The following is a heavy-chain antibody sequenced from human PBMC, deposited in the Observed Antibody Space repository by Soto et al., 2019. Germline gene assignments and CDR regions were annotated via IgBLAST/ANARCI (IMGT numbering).Heavy chain of an antibody. D-gene: IGHD2-15*01. CDR2: IIPILGIA. V-gene: IGHV1-69*08. CDR1: GGTFSSYT. CDR3: AREGDVVVVAATQAGAFDI. Sequence: QVQLVQSGAEVKKPGSSVKVSCKASGGTFSSYTISWVRQAPGQGLEWMGRIIPILGIANYAQKFQGRVTITADKSTSTAYMELSSLRSEDMAVYYCAREGDVVVVAATQAGAFDIWGQGTMVTVSS. J-gene: IGHJ3*02.